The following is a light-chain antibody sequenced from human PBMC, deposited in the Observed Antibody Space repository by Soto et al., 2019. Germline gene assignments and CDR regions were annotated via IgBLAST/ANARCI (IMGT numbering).Light chain of an antibody. Sequence: QSALTQPRSVSGSPGQSVTISSTGTSSDVGGYNYVSWYQQHPGKAPKLMIFDVSKRPSGVPDRFSGSKSGNTASLTISGLQAEDEADYYCCSYAGSFVVFGGGTKVTVL. CDR2: DVS. CDR3: CSYAGSFVV. V-gene: IGLV2-11*01. CDR1: SSDVGGYNY. J-gene: IGLJ2*01.